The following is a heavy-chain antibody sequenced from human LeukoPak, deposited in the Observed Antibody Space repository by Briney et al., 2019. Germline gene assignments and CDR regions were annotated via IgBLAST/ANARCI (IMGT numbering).Heavy chain of an antibody. Sequence: SSETLSLTCTVSGGSISGYFWNWIRQPPGEGLEWIGYIYYSGSTKYNPSLKSRVTTSVDTSKNQISLRLTSATAADTAVYFCAIQGEGTIDIWGQGTLVTVSS. CDR3: AIQGEGTIDI. CDR1: GGSISGYF. D-gene: IGHD1/OR15-1a*01. V-gene: IGHV4-59*08. J-gene: IGHJ3*02. CDR2: IYYSGST.